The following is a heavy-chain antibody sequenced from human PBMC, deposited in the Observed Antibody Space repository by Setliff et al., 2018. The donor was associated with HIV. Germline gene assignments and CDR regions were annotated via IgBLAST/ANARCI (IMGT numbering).Heavy chain of an antibody. CDR1: GYSISSGYY. CDR2: SHHSGTT. CDR3: ARVPHRVVGTTTLLYHFDY. D-gene: IGHD1-26*01. V-gene: IGHV4-38-2*01. J-gene: IGHJ4*02. Sequence: PAETLSLTCDVSGYSISSGYYWAWIRQSPGKGMDWIGSSHHSGTTYYNPSLKSRVTISVDTTTNQVSLQVNSVTAVDTAVYYCARVPHRVVGTTTLLYHFDYWGLGTLVTVSS.